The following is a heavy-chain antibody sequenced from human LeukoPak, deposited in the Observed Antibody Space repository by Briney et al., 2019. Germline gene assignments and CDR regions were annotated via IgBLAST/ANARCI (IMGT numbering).Heavy chain of an antibody. CDR1: GYTLTELS. CDR2: FDPEDGET. CDR3: ARTYCAEDCSIRYFDY. V-gene: IGHV1-24*01. D-gene: IGHD2-21*02. J-gene: IGHJ4*02. Sequence: ASVKVSCKVSGYTLTELSMHWVRQAPGKGLEWMGGFDPEDGETIYAQKFQGRVTLTRDKSTSTVYMELSSLTSDDTAVYYCARTYCAEDCSIRYFDYWGQGTLVTVSS.